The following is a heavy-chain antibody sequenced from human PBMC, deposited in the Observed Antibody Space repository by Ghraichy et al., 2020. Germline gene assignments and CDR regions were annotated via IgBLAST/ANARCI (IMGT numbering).Heavy chain of an antibody. J-gene: IGHJ4*02. CDR3: ARGFRIRSRVHFFGGALTY. Sequence: GGSLRLSCAASGFAFSNYPMNWVRQAPGKGLEWVAVISSDGGKTYYADSVKGRFTISRDNSKDTLSLQMNSLRAEDTAVYYCARGFRIRSRVHFFGGALTYWGQGNVVTVSS. CDR1: GFAFSNYP. V-gene: IGHV3-30-3*01. D-gene: IGHD3-10*01. CDR2: ISSDGGKT.